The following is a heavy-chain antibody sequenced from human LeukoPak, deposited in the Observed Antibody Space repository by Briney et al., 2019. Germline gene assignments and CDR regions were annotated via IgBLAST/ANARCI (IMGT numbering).Heavy chain of an antibody. CDR1: GGTFSSYA. CDR2: IIPIFGTA. J-gene: IGHJ4*02. D-gene: IGHD3-22*01. Sequence: SVKVSCKASGGTFSSYAISWVRQAPGQGLEWMGRIIPIFGTANYAQKFQGRVTITTDESTSTAYMELGSLRSEDTAVYYCARGGRPYYYDSSGYFFDYWGQGTLVTVSS. CDR3: ARGGRPYYYDSSGYFFDY. V-gene: IGHV1-69*05.